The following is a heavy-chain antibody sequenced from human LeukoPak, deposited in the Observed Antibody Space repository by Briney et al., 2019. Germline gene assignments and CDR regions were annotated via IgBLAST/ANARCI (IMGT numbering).Heavy chain of an antibody. V-gene: IGHV3-48*01. CDR3: ARGTGDY. CDR2: ITTRSTTT. J-gene: IGHJ4*02. Sequence: PGGSLRLSCVVVSGFTLSNHVMNWARQAPGKGLEWVAYITTRSTTTLYADSVKGRFTVSRDNAKNSLYLQLSSLRAEDTAVYYCARGTGDYWGQGTLVAVSS. CDR1: GFTLSNHV.